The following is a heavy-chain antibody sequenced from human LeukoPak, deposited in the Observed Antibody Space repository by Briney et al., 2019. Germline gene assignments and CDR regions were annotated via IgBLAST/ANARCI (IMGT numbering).Heavy chain of an antibody. V-gene: IGHV3-23*01. CDR3: AKAPGAMAYYFDY. CDR2: ISGSGGST. CDR1: GFIFSSYS. J-gene: IGHJ4*02. Sequence: GGSLRLSCAASGFIFSSYSMSWVRQAPGKGLEWVSAISGSGGSTYYADSVKGRFTISRDNSKNTLYLQMNSLRAEDTAVYYCAKAPGAMAYYFDYWGQGTLVTVSS. D-gene: IGHD5-18*01.